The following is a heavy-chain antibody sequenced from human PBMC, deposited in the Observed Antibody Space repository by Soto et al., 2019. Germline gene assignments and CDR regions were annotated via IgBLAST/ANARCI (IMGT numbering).Heavy chain of an antibody. CDR3: ARESLYCSGGSCYRSHNWFDP. D-gene: IGHD2-15*01. CDR1: GGSISSYY. J-gene: IGHJ5*02. CDR2: IYYSGST. V-gene: IGHV4-59*01. Sequence: SETLSLTCTVSGGSISSYYWSWIRQPPGKGLEWIGYIYYSGSTNYNPSLKSRVTISVDTSKNQFFLKLSSVTAADTAVYYCARESLYCSGGSCYRSHNWFDPWGQGTLVTVSS.